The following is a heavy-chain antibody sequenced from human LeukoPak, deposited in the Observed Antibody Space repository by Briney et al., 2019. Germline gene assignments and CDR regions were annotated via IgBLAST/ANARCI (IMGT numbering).Heavy chain of an antibody. CDR1: VGSFSGYY. V-gene: IGHV4-34*01. Sequence: SETLSLTCVVYVGSFSGYYWSWIRQPPGKGLEWMGEIDHGGTTNYNPSLKSRVIISIDTSKKQFSLTLTSMTAADTAVYYCARVPHYYFGYGYFDTWGQGTRVTVSS. D-gene: IGHD3-10*01. J-gene: IGHJ4*02. CDR3: ARVPHYYFGYGYFDT. CDR2: IDHGGTT.